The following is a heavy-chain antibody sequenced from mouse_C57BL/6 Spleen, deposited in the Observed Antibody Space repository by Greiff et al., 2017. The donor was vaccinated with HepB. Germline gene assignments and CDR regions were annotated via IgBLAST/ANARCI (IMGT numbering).Heavy chain of an antibody. Sequence: VQLQQSGPELVKPGASVKISCKASGYAFSSSWMNWVKQRPGKGLEWIGRIYPGDGDTNYNGKFKGKATLTADKSSSTGYMQLSSLTSEDSAVYFCARSRGNYNYWYFDVWGTGTTVTVSS. CDR3: ARSRGNYNYWYFDV. D-gene: IGHD2-1*01. CDR2: IYPGDGDT. V-gene: IGHV1-82*01. CDR1: GYAFSSSW. J-gene: IGHJ1*03.